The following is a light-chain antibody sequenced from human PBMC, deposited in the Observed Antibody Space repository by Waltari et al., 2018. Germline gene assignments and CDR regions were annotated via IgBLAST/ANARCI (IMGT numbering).Light chain of an antibody. CDR1: QSVLNSSNNKHY. J-gene: IGKJ1*01. V-gene: IGKV4-1*01. CDR3: QQYYSSRT. CDR2: WAS. Sequence: DIVMTQSPDSLAVSLGARSPIHCTSSQSVLNSSNNKHYLAWYQQTPGQPPKLLIYWASNRGSGVADRLRGSGSWMDFTLTISSLQAEDVAVYYCQQYYSSRTFGQGTKVEIK.